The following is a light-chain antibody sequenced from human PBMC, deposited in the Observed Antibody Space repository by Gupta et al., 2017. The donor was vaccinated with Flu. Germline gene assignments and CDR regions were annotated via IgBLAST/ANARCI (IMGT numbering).Light chain of an antibody. J-gene: IGLJ2*01. V-gene: IGLV2-14*01. Sequence: SITISCTGTSSDIGAYIYVSWYQQHPGKAPKLVIYEVTRRPSGVSDRFSASKSGNTASLTISGLQAEDEADYYCTSYAANSKWVFGGGIKLTVL. CDR3: TSYAANSKWV. CDR1: SSDIGAYIY. CDR2: EVT.